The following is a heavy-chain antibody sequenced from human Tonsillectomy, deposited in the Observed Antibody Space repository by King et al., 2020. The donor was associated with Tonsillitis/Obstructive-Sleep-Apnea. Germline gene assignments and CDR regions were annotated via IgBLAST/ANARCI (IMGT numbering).Heavy chain of an antibody. D-gene: IGHD3-3*01. CDR3: AHSGSGYYWLLFDY. CDR1: GFSLSTSGVG. CDR2: IYLDDDK. Sequence: TLKESGPTLVKPTQTLTLTCTFSGFSLSTSGVGVGWIRQPPGKALEWLALIYLDDDKRYSPSLKGRLTITKDTSKNQVVLTMTNMDPVDTATYYCAHSGSGYYWLLFDYWGQGTLVTVSS. J-gene: IGHJ4*02. V-gene: IGHV2-5*02.